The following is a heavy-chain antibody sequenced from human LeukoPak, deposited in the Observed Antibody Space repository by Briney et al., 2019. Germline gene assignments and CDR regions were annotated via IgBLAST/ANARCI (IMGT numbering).Heavy chain of an antibody. V-gene: IGHV1-69*05. D-gene: IGHD2-21*02. Sequence: GSSVNVSCKASGGTFSSYAISWVRQAPGQGLEWMGGIIPIFGTANYAQKFQGRVTITTDESTSTAYMELSSLRSEDTAVYYCARSCGGDCYGAFDIWGQGTMVTVSS. CDR3: ARSCGGDCYGAFDI. J-gene: IGHJ3*02. CDR2: IIPIFGTA. CDR1: GGTFSSYA.